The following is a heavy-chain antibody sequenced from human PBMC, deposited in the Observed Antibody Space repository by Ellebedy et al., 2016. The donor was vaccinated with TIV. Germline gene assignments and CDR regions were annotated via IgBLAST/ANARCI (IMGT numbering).Heavy chain of an antibody. CDR2: ISGSGGST. CDR1: GFTFSSYA. Sequence: GESLKISXAASGFTFSSYAMSWVRQAPGKGLEWVSAISGSGGSTYYADSVKGRFTISRDNSKNSLYLQMNSLRAEDTAVYYCARSGGAVTTDGMDVWGQGTTVTVSS. V-gene: IGHV3-23*01. J-gene: IGHJ6*02. CDR3: ARSGGAVTTDGMDV. D-gene: IGHD4-17*01.